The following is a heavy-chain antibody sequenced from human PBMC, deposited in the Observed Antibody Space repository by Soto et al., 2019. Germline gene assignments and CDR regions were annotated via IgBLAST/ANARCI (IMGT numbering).Heavy chain of an antibody. CDR1: GGSFSGYY. J-gene: IGHJ4*02. V-gene: IGHV4-34*01. CDR2: INHSGST. Sequence: SETLSLTCAVYGGSFSGYYWSWIRQPPGKGLEWIGEINHSGSTNYNPSLKSRVTISVDTSKNQFSLKLSSVTAADTAVYYCARGLRTGTLLFDYWGQGTLLTVSS. CDR3: ARGLRTGTLLFDY. D-gene: IGHD1-1*01.